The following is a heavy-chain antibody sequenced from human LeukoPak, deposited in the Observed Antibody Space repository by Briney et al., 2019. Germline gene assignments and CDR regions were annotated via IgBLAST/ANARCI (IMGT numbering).Heavy chain of an antibody. Sequence: GGSLRLSCAASGFTFSSYAMSWVRQAPGKGLEWVSAISGSGGSTYYADSVKGRFTISRDNSKNTLYLQMNSLRAEDTAVYYCAKPITMVRGVQPDYWGQGTLATVSS. V-gene: IGHV3-23*01. CDR2: ISGSGGST. D-gene: IGHD3-10*01. J-gene: IGHJ4*02. CDR3: AKPITMVRGVQPDY. CDR1: GFTFSSYA.